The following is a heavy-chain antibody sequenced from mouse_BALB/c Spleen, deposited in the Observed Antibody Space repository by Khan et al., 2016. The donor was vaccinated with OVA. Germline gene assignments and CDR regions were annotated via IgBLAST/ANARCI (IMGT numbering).Heavy chain of an antibody. D-gene: IGHD2-14*01. CDR1: GYTFTSHT. CDR3: ARRTTEYALDY. J-gene: IGHJ4*01. CDR2: INPRSVYT. V-gene: IGHV1-4*01. Sequence: QVQLQQSGAELARPGASVKMSCKASGYTFTSHTMHWLKQRLGQGLEWIGYINPRSVYTQYNQKSNEKATLTADISSSTAYMQLSSLTSEDSAVYYCARRTTEYALDYWGQGTSVTVSS.